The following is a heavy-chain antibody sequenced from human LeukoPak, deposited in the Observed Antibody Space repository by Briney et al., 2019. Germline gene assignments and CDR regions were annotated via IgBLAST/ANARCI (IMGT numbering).Heavy chain of an antibody. D-gene: IGHD6-19*01. Sequence: PGGSLRLSCATSGFTFSSYSMNWVRQAPGKGLEWISYISSSSSSMYYADSVKGRFTISRDNTKNSLYLQMNSLRADDTAVYYCGRVGSGWYNEYWGQGILVTVSS. J-gene: IGHJ4*02. CDR2: ISSSSSSM. V-gene: IGHV3-48*04. CDR3: GRVGSGWYNEY. CDR1: GFTFSSYS.